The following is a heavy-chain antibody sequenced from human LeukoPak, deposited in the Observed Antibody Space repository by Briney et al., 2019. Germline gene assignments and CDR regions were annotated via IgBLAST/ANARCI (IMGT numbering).Heavy chain of an antibody. V-gene: IGHV4-4*09. Sequence: SETLSPTCTLSEDSTTYYYWNWLRQSPGVGLEWIGYFYTRGGTNYIPYSSENTNYNPSLKSRGTISVDTSKNQFSPKLSSVTAADTAVYYCARHGSHRRDDYNLVFDSWGQGALVTVSS. CDR1: EDSTTYYY. J-gene: IGHJ4*02. D-gene: IGHD5-24*01. CDR3: ARHGSHRRDDYNLVFDS. CDR2: FYTRGGTNYIPYSSENT.